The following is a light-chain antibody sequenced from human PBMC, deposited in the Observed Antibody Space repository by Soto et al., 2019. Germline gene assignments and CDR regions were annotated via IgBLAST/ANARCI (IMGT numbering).Light chain of an antibody. J-gene: IGKJ3*01. V-gene: IGKV1-9*01. CDR2: AAS. CDR3: QQLNSYPRA. CDR1: QGISSY. Sequence: DIQLTQSPSFLSASVGDRVTITCRASQGISSYLAWYQQKPGKAPKLLIYAASTLQSGVPSRFSGSGSGTEFTLTISSLQPEDFATYNCQQLNSYPRAFGPGTKVDIK.